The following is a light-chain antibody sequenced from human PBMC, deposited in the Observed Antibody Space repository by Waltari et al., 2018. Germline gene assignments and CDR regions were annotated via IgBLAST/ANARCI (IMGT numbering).Light chain of an antibody. CDR3: SSYGGNNNIL. Sequence: QSALTQPPSASGSPGQSVTTSCTGTSSDVGGFNYVSWYQQHPGKAPKLILVEVPKRPSGVPDRFSGSKSGNTASLAVSGLQSEDEADYYCSSYGGNNNILFGGGTKLSVL. J-gene: IGLJ2*01. CDR2: EVP. CDR1: SSDVGGFNY. V-gene: IGLV2-8*01.